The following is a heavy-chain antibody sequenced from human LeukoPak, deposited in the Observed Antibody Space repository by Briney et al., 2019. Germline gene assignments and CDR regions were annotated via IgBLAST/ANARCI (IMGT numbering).Heavy chain of an antibody. Sequence: SETLSLTCTVSGGSIGNFYWSWIRQPAGKGLEWIGRIYTSGSNNYNPSLKSRVTMSVDTSKKQFSLKLSSVTAADTAVYYCATDRRGSGSYYSDYWGQGTLVTVSS. J-gene: IGHJ4*02. V-gene: IGHV4-4*07. CDR2: IYTSGSN. D-gene: IGHD3-10*01. CDR3: ATDRRGSGSYYSDY. CDR1: GGSIGNFY.